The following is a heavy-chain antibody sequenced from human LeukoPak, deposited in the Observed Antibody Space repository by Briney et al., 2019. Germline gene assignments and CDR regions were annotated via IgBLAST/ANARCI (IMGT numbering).Heavy chain of an antibody. D-gene: IGHD6-6*01. CDR1: GYTFTGYY. Sequence: GASVKVSCKASGYTFTGYYMHWVRQPPGQGLEWMGWINPNSGGTNYAQKFQGRVTMTRDTSISTAYMELSRLRSDDTAVYYCARDLARRDAFDIWGQGTMVTVSS. CDR2: INPNSGGT. CDR3: ARDLARRDAFDI. V-gene: IGHV1-2*02. J-gene: IGHJ3*02.